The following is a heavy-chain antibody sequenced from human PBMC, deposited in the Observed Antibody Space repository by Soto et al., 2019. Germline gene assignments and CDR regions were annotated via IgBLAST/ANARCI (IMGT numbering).Heavy chain of an antibody. J-gene: IGHJ5*02. D-gene: IGHD2-8*01. Sequence: QVQLVQSGAEVKKPGSSVKVSCKASGGTFSSYAISWVRQAPGQGLEWMGGIIPIFGTANYAQKFQGRVTITADESTSTYDMELSSLRSEDTAVYYCARELSVVLSGGMVNWFDPWGQGTLVTVSS. CDR1: GGTFSSYA. CDR2: IIPIFGTA. CDR3: ARELSVVLSGGMVNWFDP. V-gene: IGHV1-69*01.